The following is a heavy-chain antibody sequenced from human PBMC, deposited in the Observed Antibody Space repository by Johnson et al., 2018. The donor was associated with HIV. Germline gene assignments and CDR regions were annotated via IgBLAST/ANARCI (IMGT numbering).Heavy chain of an antibody. J-gene: IGHJ3*02. Sequence: QVQLVESGGGVVQPGRSLRLSCAASGFTFSSYAMHWVRQAPGKGLEWVTFIRYDGSNKYYAESVKGRFTISRDNPKNTLYLQMNSLRREDTAVYYCAKGGVGRDGNRDAFDIWGQGTMVTVSS. CDR3: AKGGVGRDGNRDAFDI. CDR1: GFTFSSYA. CDR2: IRYDGSNK. V-gene: IGHV3-30*02. D-gene: IGHD5-24*01.